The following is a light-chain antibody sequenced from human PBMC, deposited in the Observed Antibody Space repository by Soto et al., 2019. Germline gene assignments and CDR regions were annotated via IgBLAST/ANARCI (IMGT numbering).Light chain of an antibody. J-gene: IGKJ4*01. CDR2: AAS. V-gene: IGKV3D-15*01. CDR3: QQYNNWPLT. Sequence: EILLTQSPSTLSLSPGEGVTLSCRASQSVTVNSLAWYQQKPGQAPRLLIYAASTRAAAVPDRFTGSGSGTEFTLNISSLQSEDFAVYYCQQYNNWPLTFGGGTK. CDR1: QSVTVN.